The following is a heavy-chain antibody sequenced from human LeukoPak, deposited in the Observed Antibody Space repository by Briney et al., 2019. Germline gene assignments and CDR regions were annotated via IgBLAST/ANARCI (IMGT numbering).Heavy chain of an antibody. V-gene: IGHV4-39*02. CDR2: IDYSRST. J-gene: IGHJ4*02. CDR3: ASHFPSARYFFDSTGPRPAYYFDY. CDR1: GDSIRRSTYY. Sequence: SESLSLTRSVSGDSIRRSTYYCGWIRHPPGNWLEWIGSIDYSRSTSYNPSLNSRVTIFVDTSNNHSSLRLSSVTAGDTAVYFCASHFPSARYFFDSTGPRPAYYFDYWGQGNLVTVSS. D-gene: IGHD3-22*01.